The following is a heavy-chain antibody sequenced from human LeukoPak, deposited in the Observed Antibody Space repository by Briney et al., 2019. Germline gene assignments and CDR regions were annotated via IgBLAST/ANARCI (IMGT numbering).Heavy chain of an antibody. CDR2: IKQDGSEK. V-gene: IGHV3-7*01. CDR1: GFTFSSYW. D-gene: IGHD6-13*01. CDR3: ARYSSSWYRYFDY. J-gene: IGHJ4*02. Sequence: GGSLRLSCAASGFTFSSYWMSWVRQAPGKGLGWVANIKQDGSEKYYVDSVKGRFTISRDNAKNSLYLQMNSLRAEDTAMYYCARYSSSWYRYFDYWGQGTLVTVSS.